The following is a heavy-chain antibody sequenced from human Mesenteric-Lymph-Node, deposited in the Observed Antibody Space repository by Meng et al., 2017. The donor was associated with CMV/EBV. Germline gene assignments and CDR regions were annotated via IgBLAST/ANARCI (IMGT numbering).Heavy chain of an antibody. CDR2: IYSGGST. D-gene: IGHD2-15*01. V-gene: IGHV3-66*02. J-gene: IGHJ4*02. CDR3: ARAKCSGGSCYWSFDY. CDR1: GFTVSSNY. Sequence: GESLKISCAASGFTVSSNYMSWVRQAPGKGLEWVSVIYSGGSTYYADSVRGRFTISRDNSKNTLYLQMNSLRAEDTAVYYCARAKCSGGSCYWSFDYWGQGTLVTVSS.